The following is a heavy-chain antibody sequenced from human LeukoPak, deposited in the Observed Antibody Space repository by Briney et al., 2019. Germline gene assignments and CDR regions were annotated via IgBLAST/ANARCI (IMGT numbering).Heavy chain of an antibody. Sequence: GGSLRLSCAASGFTFNSYEMNWVRHAPGKGLEWVSYISSSGSTIYYADSVKGRFTISRDNAKNSLYLQMNSLRAEDTAVYYCARESYDSSGYYYSYYFDYWGQGTLVTVSS. V-gene: IGHV3-48*03. CDR2: ISSSGSTI. J-gene: IGHJ4*02. CDR1: GFTFNSYE. CDR3: ARESYDSSGYYYSYYFDY. D-gene: IGHD3-22*01.